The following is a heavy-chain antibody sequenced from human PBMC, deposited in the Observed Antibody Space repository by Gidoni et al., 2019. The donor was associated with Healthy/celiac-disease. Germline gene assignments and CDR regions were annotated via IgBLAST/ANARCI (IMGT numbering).Heavy chain of an antibody. J-gene: IGHJ4*02. CDR3: SAGPDY. D-gene: IGHD6-19*01. CDR1: GFTFSSYA. V-gene: IGHV3-30-3*01. CDR2: ISYDGSNK. Sequence: QVQLVESGGGVVKPGRALRLSCAAFGFTFSSYAMHWGRQAPGKGLEWVAVISYDGSNKYYADSVKGRFTISRDNSKNTLYLQMNSLRAEDTAVYYCSAGPDYWGQGTLVTVSS.